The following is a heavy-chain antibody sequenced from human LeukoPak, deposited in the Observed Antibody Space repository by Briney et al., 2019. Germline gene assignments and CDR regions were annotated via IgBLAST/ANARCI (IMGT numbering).Heavy chain of an antibody. CDR1: GGFISSGSYY. CDR2: IYTSGST. CDR3: AVLHDIVVVPAATSKGYYYYYMDV. J-gene: IGHJ6*03. V-gene: IGHV4-61*02. D-gene: IGHD2-2*01. Sequence: SQTLSLTCTVSGGFISSGSYYWSWIRQPAGKGLEWIGRIYTSGSTNYNPSLKSRVTISVDTSKNQFSLKLSSVTAADTAVYYCAVLHDIVVVPAATSKGYYYYYMDVWGKGTTVTVSS.